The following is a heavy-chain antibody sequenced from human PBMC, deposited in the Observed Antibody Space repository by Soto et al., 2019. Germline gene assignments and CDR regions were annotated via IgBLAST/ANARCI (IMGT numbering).Heavy chain of an antibody. CDR1: GLTFSDYG. CDR3: GGGERRGYFYYSGMAV. Sequence: QVQLVESGGGVVQPGGSLRLSCAASGLTFSDYGVHWVRQAPGKGLEWVALIWNDGSNKYYADSVKGRFTVSRDNSKNTLYLKMNSLRAEDRAVYYWGGGERRGYFYYSGMAVGAKGPTFSFPS. J-gene: IGHJ6*04. CDR2: IWNDGSNK. D-gene: IGHD6-13*01. V-gene: IGHV3-33*08.